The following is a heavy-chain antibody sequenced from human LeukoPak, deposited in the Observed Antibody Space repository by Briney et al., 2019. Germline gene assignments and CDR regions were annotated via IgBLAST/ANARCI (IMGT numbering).Heavy chain of an antibody. Sequence: GASVKVSFKASGYTFTVYYIHWVRQAPGQGEERVGWINTNSGDTHSAQNFQGRVTMTRDTSISTASMYLSRLRSDDAAVYYCARGATLLWLGELPKEILAAPDYWGQGTLVTVSS. CDR2: INTNSGDT. CDR3: ARGATLLWLGELPKEILAAPDY. D-gene: IGHD3-10*01. J-gene: IGHJ4*02. CDR1: GYTFTVYY. V-gene: IGHV1-2*02.